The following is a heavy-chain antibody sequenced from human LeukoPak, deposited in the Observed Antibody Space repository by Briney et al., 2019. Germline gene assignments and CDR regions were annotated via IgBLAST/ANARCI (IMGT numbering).Heavy chain of an antibody. V-gene: IGHV4-39*07. CDR3: AREDSTYDYVWGSYRLGRRYFDY. Sequence: PSETLSLTCTVSGGSISSSSYYWGWIRQPPGKGLEWIGEINHSGSTNYNPSLKSRVTISVDTSKNQFSLKLSSVTAADTAVYYCAREDSTYDYVWGSYRLGRRYFDYWGQGTLVTVSS. CDR2: INHSGST. D-gene: IGHD3-16*02. CDR1: GGSISSSSYY. J-gene: IGHJ4*02.